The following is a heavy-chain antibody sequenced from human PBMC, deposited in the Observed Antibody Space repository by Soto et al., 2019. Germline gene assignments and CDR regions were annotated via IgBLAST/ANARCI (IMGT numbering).Heavy chain of an antibody. CDR2: IYYSGST. CDR3: ARHRPNSDGWYYYGMDV. Sequence: PSETLSLTCTVSGGSISSYYGSWIRQPPGKGLEWIGYIYYSGSTNYNPSLKSRVTISVDTSKNQFSLKLSSVTAADTAVYYCARHRPNSDGWYYYGMDVRGQGTTVTVSS. J-gene: IGHJ6*02. V-gene: IGHV4-59*08. D-gene: IGHD6-19*01. CDR1: GGSISSYY.